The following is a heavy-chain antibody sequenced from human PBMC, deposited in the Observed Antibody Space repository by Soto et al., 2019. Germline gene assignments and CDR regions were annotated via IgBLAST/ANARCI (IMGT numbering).Heavy chain of an antibody. CDR2: ISYDGSNK. V-gene: IGHV3-30-3*01. J-gene: IGHJ6*02. Sequence: GGSLRLSCAASGFTFSSYAMHWVRQAPGKGLEWVAVISYDGSNKYYADSVKGRFTISRDNSKNTLYLQMNSLRAEETAVYYCVSCSGGSCYYYYGMDVWGQGTTVTVSS. CDR1: GFTFSSYA. CDR3: VSCSGGSCYYYYGMDV. D-gene: IGHD2-15*01.